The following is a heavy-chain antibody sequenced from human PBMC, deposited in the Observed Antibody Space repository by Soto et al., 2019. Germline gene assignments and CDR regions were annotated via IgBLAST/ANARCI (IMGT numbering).Heavy chain of an antibody. Sequence: KSSETLSLTCTVSGGSVSSGSYYWSWIRQPPGKGLEWIGYIYYSGSTNYNPSLKSRVTISVDTSKNQFSLKLSSVTAADKAVYYCARGGGYDSFDFWGQGIQVTVSS. J-gene: IGHJ4*02. CDR2: IYYSGST. CDR1: GGSVSSGSYY. D-gene: IGHD2-15*01. V-gene: IGHV4-61*01. CDR3: ARGGGYDSFDF.